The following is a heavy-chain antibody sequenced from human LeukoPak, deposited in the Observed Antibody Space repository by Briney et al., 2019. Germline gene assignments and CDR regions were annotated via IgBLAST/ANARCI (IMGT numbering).Heavy chain of an antibody. CDR2: INHSGST. CDR3: ARGSWPTYYYYYGMDV. V-gene: IGHV4-39*07. CDR1: GGSVSSSNYY. Sequence: SETLSLTCTVSGGSVSSSNYYWSWIRQPPGKGLEWIGEINHSGSTNYNPSLKSRVTISVDTSKNQFSLKLSSVTAADTAVYYCARGSWPTYYYYYGMDVWGQGTTVTVSS. J-gene: IGHJ6*02.